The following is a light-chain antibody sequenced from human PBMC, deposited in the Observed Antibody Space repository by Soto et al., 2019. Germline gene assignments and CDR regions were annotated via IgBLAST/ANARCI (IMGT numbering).Light chain of an antibody. Sequence: DVVMTQSPLSLPVTLAQPASISCRSSQSLVYSDGNTYLTWFQQKPGQSPRRLIYKVSTRDSGVPDRFSGSGSGTDFTLTISRLEPEDFAVYYCQQYGSSPLFGGGTKVDIK. CDR2: KVS. J-gene: IGKJ4*01. CDR1: QSLVYSDGNTY. CDR3: QQYGSSPL. V-gene: IGKV2-30*01.